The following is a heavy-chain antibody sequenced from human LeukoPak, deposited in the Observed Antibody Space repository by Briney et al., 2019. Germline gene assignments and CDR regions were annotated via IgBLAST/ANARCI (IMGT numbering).Heavy chain of an antibody. CDR3: ARGGNTYYDFWSGPTYFDY. CDR1: GYTFTSYD. Sequence: ASVKVSCKASGYTFTSYDINWVRQAPGQGLEWMGWINPNSGGTNYAQKFQGRVTMTRDTSISTAYMELSRLRSDDTAVYYCARGGNTYYDFWSGPTYFDYWGQGTLVTVSS. D-gene: IGHD3-3*01. V-gene: IGHV1-2*02. J-gene: IGHJ4*02. CDR2: INPNSGGT.